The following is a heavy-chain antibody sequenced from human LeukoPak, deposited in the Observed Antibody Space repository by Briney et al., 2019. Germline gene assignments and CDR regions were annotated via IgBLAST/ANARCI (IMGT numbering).Heavy chain of an antibody. CDR3: ARDWYSSSSAGQIFDY. J-gene: IGHJ4*02. CDR2: IYHSGST. CDR1: GYSISSAYY. Sequence: SETLSLTCTVSGYSISSAYYWGWIRQPPGKGLDWIGSIYHSGSTYYNPSLKSRVTISVDTSKNQFSLKLSSVTAADTAVYYCARDWYSSSSAGQIFDYWGQGTLVTVSS. V-gene: IGHV4-38-2*02. D-gene: IGHD6-6*01.